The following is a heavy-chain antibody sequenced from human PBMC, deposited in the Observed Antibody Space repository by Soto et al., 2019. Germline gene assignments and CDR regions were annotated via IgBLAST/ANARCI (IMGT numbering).Heavy chain of an antibody. CDR2: IWPDGNNK. CDR3: ARAGIVATTQLGWFDP. CDR1: GFTFSNYG. D-gene: IGHD1-26*01. J-gene: IGHJ5*02. V-gene: IGHV3-33*01. Sequence: QVQLVESGGGVVQPGRSLRLSCAASGFTFSNYGIRWVRQAPGKGLEWVAVIWPDGNNKYYPDSVKGRFTISRDNSKNTLYLQMNSLRADDTAVYYCARAGIVATTQLGWFDPWGQGTLVIVSS.